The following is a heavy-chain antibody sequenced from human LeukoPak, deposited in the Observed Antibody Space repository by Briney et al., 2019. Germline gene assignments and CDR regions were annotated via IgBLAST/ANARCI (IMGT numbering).Heavy chain of an antibody. CDR1: GFTFSSCW. V-gene: IGHV3-7*01. D-gene: IGHD6-19*01. CDR3: AKYRPLAGLEY. J-gene: IGHJ4*02. Sequence: PGGSLRLSCAASGFTFSSCWMSWVRQAPGKWLEWLANIKEDGGEKYYVDSVKGRFTISRDNAKNSLYLQMNSLRDKDTAVYYCAKYRPLAGLEYWGQGTLVTVSS. CDR2: IKEDGGEK.